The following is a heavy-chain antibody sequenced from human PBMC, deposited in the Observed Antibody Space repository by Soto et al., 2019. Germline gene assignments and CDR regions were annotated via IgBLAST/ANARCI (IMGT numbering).Heavy chain of an antibody. CDR1: GGSFSGYY. Sequence: ASETLSLTCAVYGGSFSGYYWSWVRQPPGKGLEWIGEINHSGSTNYNPSLKSRVTISVDTSKNQFSLKLSSVTAADTAVYYCARMTLYYDFWSGYSSDPSYYYGMDVWGRGTPVTVSS. CDR2: INHSGST. V-gene: IGHV4-34*01. D-gene: IGHD3-3*01. CDR3: ARMTLYYDFWSGYSSDPSYYYGMDV. J-gene: IGHJ6*02.